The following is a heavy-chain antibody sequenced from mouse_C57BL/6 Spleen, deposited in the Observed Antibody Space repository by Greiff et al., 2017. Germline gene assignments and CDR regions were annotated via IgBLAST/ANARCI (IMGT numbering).Heavy chain of an antibody. J-gene: IGHJ2*01. CDR1: GYTFTDYE. D-gene: IGHD2-2*01. Sequence: QVQLQQSGAELVRPGASVTLSCKASGYTFTDYEMHWVKQTPVHGLEWIGAIDPETGGTAYNQKFKGKAILTADKSSSTAYMELRSLTSEDSAVYYCTRGAMVTTYYFDYWGQGTTLTVSS. CDR3: TRGAMVTTYYFDY. V-gene: IGHV1-15*01. CDR2: IDPETGGT.